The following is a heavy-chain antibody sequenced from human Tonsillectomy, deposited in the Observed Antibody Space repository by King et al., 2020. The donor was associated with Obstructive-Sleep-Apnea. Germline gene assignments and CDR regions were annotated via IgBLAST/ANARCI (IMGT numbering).Heavy chain of an antibody. CDR3: SRDLGYYYDSSGHYYDGVDDAFDI. D-gene: IGHD3-22*01. CDR2: IIPMFGIA. CDR1: GGTFSSYA. V-gene: IGHV1-69*10. J-gene: IGHJ3*02. Sequence: QLVQSGAEVKKPGSSVKVSCKASGGTFSSYAISWVRQAPGQGLEWMGGIIPMFGIANYAQKFQGRVTITADKSTNTAYMELSSLRSEDTAVYYCSRDLGYYYDSSGHYYDGVDDAFDIWGQGTMVSVSS.